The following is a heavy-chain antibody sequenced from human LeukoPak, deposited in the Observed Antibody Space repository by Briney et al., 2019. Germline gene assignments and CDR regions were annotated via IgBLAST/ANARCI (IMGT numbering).Heavy chain of an antibody. D-gene: IGHD3-22*01. CDR3: ARDAEFYYYDSSGYRPRGVYFDY. CDR2: IYTSGST. V-gene: IGHV4-4*07. Sequence: SETLSLTCTVSGGSISSYYWSWIRQPAGKGLEWIGRIYTSGSTSYNPSLKSRVTISVDKSKNQFSLKLSSVTAADTAVYYCARDAEFYYYDSSGYRPRGVYFDYWGQGTLVTVSS. CDR1: GGSISSYY. J-gene: IGHJ4*02.